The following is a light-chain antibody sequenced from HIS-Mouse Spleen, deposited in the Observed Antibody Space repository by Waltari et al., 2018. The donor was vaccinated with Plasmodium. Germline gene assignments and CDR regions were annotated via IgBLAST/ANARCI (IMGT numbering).Light chain of an antibody. CDR2: EDS. V-gene: IGLV3-10*01. CDR3: YSTDSSGNHRV. J-gene: IGLJ3*02. CDR1: ALPKNY. Sequence: SYELTQPPSVSVSPGQPARITCSGDALPKNYADWYQQKSGQAPVLVIYEDSKRPSGIPEGFSGSSSGTMATLTISGAQVEDEADYYCYSTDSSGNHRVFGGGTKLTVL.